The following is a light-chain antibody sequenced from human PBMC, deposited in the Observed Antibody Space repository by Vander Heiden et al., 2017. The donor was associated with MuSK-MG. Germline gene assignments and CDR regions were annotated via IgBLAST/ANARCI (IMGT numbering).Light chain of an antibody. V-gene: IGKV1-39*01. CDR3: QQSYSTLRT. Sequence: DIPMTPSPSSLSASVGDRVTITCRASQSISSYLNWYQQKPGKAPKLLIYAASSLQSGVPSRFSGSGSGTDFTLTISSLQPEDFATYYCQQSYSTLRTFGQGTKVEIK. J-gene: IGKJ1*01. CDR2: AAS. CDR1: QSISSY.